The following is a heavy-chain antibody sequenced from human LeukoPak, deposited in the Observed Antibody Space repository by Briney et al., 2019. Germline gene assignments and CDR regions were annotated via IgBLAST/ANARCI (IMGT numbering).Heavy chain of an antibody. D-gene: IGHD3-10*01. CDR1: GYTLTELS. CDR3: ATGYGSGSYQLSY. Sequence: ASVKVSCKVSGYTLTELSMHWVRQAPGKGREWMGGFDPENGETIYAQKFQGRVAMTEETSTDTAYMELSSLRSEDTAVYYCATGYGSGSYQLSYWGQGTLVTVSS. CDR2: FDPENGET. V-gene: IGHV1-24*01. J-gene: IGHJ4*02.